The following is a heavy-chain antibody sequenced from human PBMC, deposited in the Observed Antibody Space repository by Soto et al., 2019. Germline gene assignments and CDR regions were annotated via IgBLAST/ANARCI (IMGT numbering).Heavy chain of an antibody. CDR2: IYPGDSDT. Sequence: GESLKISCKGSGYSFTSYWIGWVRQMPGKGLEWMGIIYPGDSDTRYSPSFQGQVTISADKSISTAYLQWSSLKASDTAMYYCATVLGHYYDSSPPGVWGQGTTVTVSS. CDR1: GYSFTSYW. J-gene: IGHJ6*02. D-gene: IGHD3-22*01. V-gene: IGHV5-51*01. CDR3: ATVLGHYYDSSPPGV.